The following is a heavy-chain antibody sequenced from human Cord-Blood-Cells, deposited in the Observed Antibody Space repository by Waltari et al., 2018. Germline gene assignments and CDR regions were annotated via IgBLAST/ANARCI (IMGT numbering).Heavy chain of an antibody. CDR2: ISGSGGST. CDR1: GFTFSSYP. CDR3: AKCQGLEYYFDY. J-gene: IGHJ4*02. Sequence: EVQLLETGGGLLQPGGSLRLSCAASGFTFSSYPMRWVGLAPGKGLEGVSAISGSGGSTYYADSVKGRFTISRDNAKNTLYLQMNSLRAEDTAVYYCAKCQGLEYYFDYWGQGTLVTVSS. V-gene: IGHV3-23*01.